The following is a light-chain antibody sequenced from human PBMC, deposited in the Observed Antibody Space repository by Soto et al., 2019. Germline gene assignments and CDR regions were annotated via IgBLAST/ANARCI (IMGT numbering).Light chain of an antibody. J-gene: IGKJ2*01. V-gene: IGKV3-20*01. Sequence: EFVLTQSPGTLSLSPGERATLSCRASQSVSSSYSAWYQQKPGQAPRLLIYGASNRASGIPDRFSGGASGTGFTLTISRLEPEDFAVYFCQQYGGSPPFTFGQGTKVEIK. CDR1: QSVSSSY. CDR3: QQYGGSPPFT. CDR2: GAS.